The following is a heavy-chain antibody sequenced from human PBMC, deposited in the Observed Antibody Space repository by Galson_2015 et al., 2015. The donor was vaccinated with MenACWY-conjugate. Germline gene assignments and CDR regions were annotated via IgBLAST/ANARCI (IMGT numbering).Heavy chain of an antibody. V-gene: IGHV3-74*03. D-gene: IGHD3-10*01. CDR3: AKDGVTMVRETYKANWFDP. Sequence: SLRLSCAASGFTFSSYWMHWVRQGPGKGLEWVSLINSDGSSTMYADSVKGRFTISRDNAKNTLYLQMDSLRPDDTAVYYCAKDGVTMVRETYKANWFDPWGQGTLVTVSS. CDR1: GFTFSSYW. J-gene: IGHJ5*02. CDR2: INSDGSST.